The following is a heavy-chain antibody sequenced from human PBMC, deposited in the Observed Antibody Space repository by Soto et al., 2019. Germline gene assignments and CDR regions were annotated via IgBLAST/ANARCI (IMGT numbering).Heavy chain of an antibody. CDR1: GFSISRYW. CDR3: ARGGFSYGTGIEH. V-gene: IGHV3-7*01. D-gene: IGHD5-18*01. Sequence: GGSLRLSCAASGFSISRYWMSWVRQAPGKGLEWVADKKQDGSEEYYVDSVKGRFTVSRDNAKNSLYLQLSSLTVEDTALYYCARGGFSYGTGIEHWGQGTLVTVSS. J-gene: IGHJ4*02. CDR2: KKQDGSEE.